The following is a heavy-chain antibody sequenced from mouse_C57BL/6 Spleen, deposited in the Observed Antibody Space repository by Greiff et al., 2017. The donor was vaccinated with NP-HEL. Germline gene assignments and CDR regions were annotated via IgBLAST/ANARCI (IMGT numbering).Heavy chain of an antibody. Sequence: EVKLVESGGGLVKPGGSLKLSCAASGFTFSDYGMHWVRQAPEKGLEWVAYISSGSSTIYYADTVKGRFTISRDNAKNTLFLQMTSLRSEDTAMYYCARNGYSNYPHYAMDYWGQGTSVTVSS. CDR2: ISSGSSTI. D-gene: IGHD2-5*01. CDR3: ARNGYSNYPHYAMDY. J-gene: IGHJ4*01. V-gene: IGHV5-17*01. CDR1: GFTFSDYG.